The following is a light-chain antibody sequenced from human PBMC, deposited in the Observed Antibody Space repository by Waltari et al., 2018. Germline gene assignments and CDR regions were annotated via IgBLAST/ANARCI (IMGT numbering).Light chain of an antibody. CDR3: QQRDSWPLT. J-gene: IGKJ4*01. CDR2: DVS. V-gene: IGKV3-11*01. CDR1: QNIGSQ. Sequence: EMVLTQSPVILSLSPGERAAPSCRASQNIGSQLAWYQQRPGQAPRLLIDDVSNRVTGIPARFSGSGSGTDFTLTISGLAPEDTAVYYCQQRDSWPLTFGGGTKVEI.